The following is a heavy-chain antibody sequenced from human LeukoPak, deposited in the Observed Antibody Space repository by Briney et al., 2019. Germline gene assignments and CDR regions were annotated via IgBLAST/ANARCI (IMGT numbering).Heavy chain of an antibody. D-gene: IGHD2-2*01. J-gene: IGHJ4*02. CDR3: ARAWRLPQGKIVVVPAAIGY. CDR1: GYSITGYY. Sequence: ASVTVTCKASGYSITGYYLNWVRQAPGQGLEWIGRINPNTGGTNYAQKFQGRVTMTRDTSISTAYMELSRLRSDDTAVYYCARAWRLPQGKIVVVPAAIGYSGQGTLVTVSS. CDR2: INPNTGGT. V-gene: IGHV1-2*06.